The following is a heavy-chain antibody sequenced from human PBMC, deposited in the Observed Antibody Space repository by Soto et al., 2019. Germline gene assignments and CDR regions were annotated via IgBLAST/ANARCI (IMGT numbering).Heavy chain of an antibody. J-gene: IGHJ5*02. CDR3: TRGITMVRGVYWFDP. V-gene: IGHV3-73*02. CDR2: IRSKANSYAT. CDR1: GFTFSGSA. D-gene: IGHD3-10*01. Sequence: EVQLVESGGGLVQPGGSLKLSCAASGFTFSGSAMHWVRQASGKGLEGVGRIRSKANSYATPYAASVKGRFTISRNDSKNKAYLQMNSLKTEDTAVYYGTRGITMVRGVYWFDPWGQGTLVTVSS.